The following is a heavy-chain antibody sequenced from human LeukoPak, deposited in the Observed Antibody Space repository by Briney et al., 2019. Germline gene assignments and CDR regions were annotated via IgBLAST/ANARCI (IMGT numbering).Heavy chain of an antibody. Sequence: GGSLRLSCAASGFTFSTYSMNWVRQAPGKGLEWVSSISSSSTYIYYADSVKGRFTISRDNSENSLYLQMNSLRVEDTAMYYCTRLSAMLRGPEPIYYFDSWGQGTLVTVSS. CDR3: TRLSAMLRGPEPIYYFDS. V-gene: IGHV3-21*01. CDR2: ISSSSTYI. D-gene: IGHD3-10*01. J-gene: IGHJ4*01. CDR1: GFTFSTYS.